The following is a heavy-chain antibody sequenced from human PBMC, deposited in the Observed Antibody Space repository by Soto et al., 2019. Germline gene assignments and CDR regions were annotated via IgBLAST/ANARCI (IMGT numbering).Heavy chain of an antibody. V-gene: IGHV1-18*01. J-gene: IGHJ5*02. Sequence: GASVKVSCKASGYTFTSYGISRVRQAPGQGLEWMGWISAYNGNTNYAQKLQGRVTMTTDTSTSTAYMELRSLRFDDTAVYYCARNLGEWSENWFDPWGQGTLVTVSS. CDR1: GYTFTSYG. CDR2: ISAYNGNT. CDR3: ARNLGEWSENWFDP. D-gene: IGHD3-16*01.